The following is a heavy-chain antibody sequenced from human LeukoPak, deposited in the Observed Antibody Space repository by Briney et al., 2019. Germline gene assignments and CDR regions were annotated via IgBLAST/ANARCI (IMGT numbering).Heavy chain of an antibody. Sequence: PGGSLRLSCAASGFTVSSNYMSWVRQAPGKGLEWVSVIYSGGSTYYADSVKGRFTIFRDNSKNTLYLQMNSLRAEDTAVYYCARDIGADTRGYYMDVWGKGTTVTVSS. J-gene: IGHJ6*03. CDR1: GFTVSSNY. V-gene: IGHV3-53*01. CDR2: IYSGGST. D-gene: IGHD5-18*01. CDR3: ARDIGADTRGYYMDV.